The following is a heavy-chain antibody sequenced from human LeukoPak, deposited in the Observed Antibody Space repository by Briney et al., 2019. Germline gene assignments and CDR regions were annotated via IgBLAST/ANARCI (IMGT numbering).Heavy chain of an antibody. CDR2: IREDGNEK. V-gene: IGHV3-7*01. Sequence: GGSLRLSCAATGFTFTKHWMSWVRQTIGKGLECVAKIREDGNEKHYVDSVKGRFTISRDNSKNTLYLQMNSLKTEDTAVYYCTKGRYTSGGFDYWGQGTLVTVSS. CDR1: GFTFTKHW. J-gene: IGHJ4*02. CDR3: TKGRYTSGGFDY. D-gene: IGHD6-19*01.